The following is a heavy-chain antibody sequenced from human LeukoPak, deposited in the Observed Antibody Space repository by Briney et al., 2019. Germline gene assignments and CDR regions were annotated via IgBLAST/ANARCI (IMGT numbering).Heavy chain of an antibody. J-gene: IGHJ5*02. CDR2: IYYSGST. Sequence: SETLSLTCTVSGGSISSYYWSWIRQPPGKGLEWIGYIYYSGSTNYNPSLKSRVTISVDTSKNQFSLKLSSVTAADTAVYYCAKVIPLPQPGWFDPWGQGTLVTVSS. CDR1: GGSISSYY. V-gene: IGHV4-59*01. CDR3: AKVIPLPQPGWFDP. D-gene: IGHD1-26*01.